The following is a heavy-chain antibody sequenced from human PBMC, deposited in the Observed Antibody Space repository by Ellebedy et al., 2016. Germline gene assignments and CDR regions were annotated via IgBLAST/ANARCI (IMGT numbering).Heavy chain of an antibody. CDR3: ARDGSEWSRDY. CDR2: IVFSGTAT. Sequence: GGSLRLSXAASGFTFTIAGMTWVRQAPGKGLEWVATIVFSGTATCYSDSVKGRFIISRDNAKNSLFLQMNSLRVEDTAVYYCARDGSEWSRDYWGQGTLVTVSS. V-gene: IGHV3-21*01. D-gene: IGHD3-3*01. J-gene: IGHJ4*02. CDR1: GFTFTIAG.